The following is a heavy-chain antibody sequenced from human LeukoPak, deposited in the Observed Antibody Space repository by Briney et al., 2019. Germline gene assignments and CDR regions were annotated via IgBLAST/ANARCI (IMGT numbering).Heavy chain of an antibody. V-gene: IGHV3-7*01. Sequence: GGSLRLSCAASGFIFSSYWMTWVRQAPGKGLEWAANIKQDGSEKYYVDSVKGRFTISRDNAKNSLYLQMNSLRAEDTAVYFCARHLYVDFLTGYPHYWGQGTLVTVSS. CDR2: IKQDGSEK. CDR3: ARHLYVDFLTGYPHY. D-gene: IGHD3-9*01. CDR1: GFIFSSYW. J-gene: IGHJ4*02.